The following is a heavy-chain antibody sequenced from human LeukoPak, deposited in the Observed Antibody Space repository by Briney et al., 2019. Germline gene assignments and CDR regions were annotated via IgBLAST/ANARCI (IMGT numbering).Heavy chain of an antibody. Sequence: ASVKVSCKASGYTFTGYYMHWVRQAPGQGLEWMGWINPNSGGTNYAQKFQGRVTMTRDTSISTAYMELSRLRSDDTAVYYRAGHSGSYLNWFDPWGQGTLVTVSS. CDR1: GYTFTGYY. D-gene: IGHD1-26*01. J-gene: IGHJ5*02. V-gene: IGHV1-2*02. CDR3: AGHSGSYLNWFDP. CDR2: INPNSGGT.